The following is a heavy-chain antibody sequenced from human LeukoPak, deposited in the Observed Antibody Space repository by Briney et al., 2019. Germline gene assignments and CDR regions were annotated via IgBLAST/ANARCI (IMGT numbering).Heavy chain of an antibody. Sequence: GASVKVSCKASGYTFTGYYMHWVRQAPGQGLGWMGWINPNSGGTDYAQKFQGRVTMTRDTSISTAYMELSRLRSDDTAVYYCARDGLEATGMDVWGQGTAVTVSS. D-gene: IGHD1-1*01. CDR1: GYTFTGYY. V-gene: IGHV1-2*02. CDR2: INPNSGGT. CDR3: ARDGLEATGMDV. J-gene: IGHJ6*02.